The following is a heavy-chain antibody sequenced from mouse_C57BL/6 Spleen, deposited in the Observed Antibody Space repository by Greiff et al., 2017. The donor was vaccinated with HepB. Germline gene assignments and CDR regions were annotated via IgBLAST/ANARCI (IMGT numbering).Heavy chain of an antibody. CDR3: ARSYYYGSNDY. CDR1: GYTFTSYW. V-gene: IGHV1-7*01. D-gene: IGHD1-1*01. J-gene: IGHJ2*01. CDR2: INPSSGYT. Sequence: QVQLQQSGAELAKPGASVKLSCKASGYTFTSYWMHWVKQRPGQGLEWIGYINPSSGYTKYNQKFKDKATLTADTSSSTAYMQLSSLTYEDSAVYYCARSYYYGSNDYWGQGTTLTVSS.